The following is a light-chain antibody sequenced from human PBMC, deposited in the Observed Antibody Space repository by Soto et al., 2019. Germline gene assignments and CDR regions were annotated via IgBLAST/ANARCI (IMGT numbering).Light chain of an antibody. J-gene: IGKJ5*01. V-gene: IGKV1-27*01. CDR2: RAS. CDR3: QKYNDVPAS. CDR1: QGISNS. Sequence: DIQMTQSPSSLSASIGDRVTITCRASQGISNSLAWYQQKPGKVPKLLIYRASTFQLGVPSRFSGSGPGTDVTVTICCLQPEDDATYYGQKYNDVPASVGLGTLLETK.